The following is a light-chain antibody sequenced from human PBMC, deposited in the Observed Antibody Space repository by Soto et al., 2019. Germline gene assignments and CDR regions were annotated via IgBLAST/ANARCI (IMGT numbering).Light chain of an antibody. J-gene: IGLJ1*01. CDR3: SSNATTSSRV. Sequence: QSALTQPPSAGGAPGRSVTISCTGPSIDIGIYKSVSWYQQHPSKVPKPIIYEVTNWPSRVSNRFAGSKSGNTASLTFSGLQAEDEAEYYCSSNATTSSRVVGPGTKVSVI. CDR2: EVT. V-gene: IGLV2-14*01. CDR1: SIDIGIYKS.